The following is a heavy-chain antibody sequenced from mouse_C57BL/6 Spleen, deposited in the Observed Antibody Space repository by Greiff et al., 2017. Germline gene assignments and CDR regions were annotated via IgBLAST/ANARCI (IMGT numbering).Heavy chain of an antibody. Sequence: QVQLKESGAELVRPGASVKLSCKASGYTFTDYYINWVKQRPGQGLEWIARIYPGSGNTYYNEKFKGKATLTAEKSSSTAYMQLSSLTSEDSAVYFCARSHFDYWGQGTTLTVSS. CDR1: GYTFTDYY. J-gene: IGHJ2*01. CDR2: IYPGSGNT. V-gene: IGHV1-76*01. CDR3: ARSHFDY.